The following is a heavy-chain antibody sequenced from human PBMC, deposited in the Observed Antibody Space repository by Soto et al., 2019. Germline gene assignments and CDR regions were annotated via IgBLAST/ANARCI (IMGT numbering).Heavy chain of an antibody. CDR1: GYTFTSYY. CDR2: INPSGGST. J-gene: IGHJ6*02. CDR3: ARDHPYDFWSGYPPYYGMDV. V-gene: IGHV1-46*01. D-gene: IGHD3-3*01. Sequence: ASVKVSCKASGYTFTSYYMHWVRQAPGQGLEWMGIINPSGGSTSYAQKFQGRVTMTRDTSTSTVYMELSSLRSEDTAVYYCARDHPYDFWSGYPPYYGMDVWGQGTTVTVSS.